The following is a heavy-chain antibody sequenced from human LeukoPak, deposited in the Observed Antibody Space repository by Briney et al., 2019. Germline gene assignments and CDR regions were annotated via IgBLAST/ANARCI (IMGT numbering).Heavy chain of an antibody. D-gene: IGHD7-27*01. CDR3: ARHAGPTGDSGLWDY. J-gene: IGHJ4*02. V-gene: IGHV4-61*02. Sequence: SQTLSLTCTVSGCSFSSGSYYWGWIRQPTGMGLEWIGRIYTSGSTNYNPSLKSRVTISVATSKNQFSLKLSSETAADTAVYCCARHAGPTGDSGLWDYWGQGTLVTVSS. CDR1: GCSFSSGSYY. CDR2: IYTSGST.